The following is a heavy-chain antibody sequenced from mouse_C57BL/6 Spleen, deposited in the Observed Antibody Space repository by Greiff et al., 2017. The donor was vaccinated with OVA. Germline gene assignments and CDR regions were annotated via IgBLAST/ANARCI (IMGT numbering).Heavy chain of an antibody. CDR1: GYTFTSYW. Sequence: QVQLQQSGAELAKPGASVKLSCKASGYTFTSYWMHWVKQRPGQGLEWIGYINPSSGYTKYNQKFKDKATLTADKSSSTAYMQLSSLTYEDSAVYYCARWPYDYDGPLYAMDYWGQGTSVTVSS. CDR2: INPSSGYT. J-gene: IGHJ4*01. V-gene: IGHV1-7*01. CDR3: ARWPYDYDGPLYAMDY. D-gene: IGHD2-4*01.